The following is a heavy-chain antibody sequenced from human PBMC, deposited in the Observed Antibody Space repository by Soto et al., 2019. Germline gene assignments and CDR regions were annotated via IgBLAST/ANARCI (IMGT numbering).Heavy chain of an antibody. CDR3: ARDHYCSGGSCSPRAAAMDAFDI. D-gene: IGHD2-15*01. V-gene: IGHV4-59*01. Sequence: SETLSLTCTVSGGSISSYYWSWIRQPPGKGLEWIVYIYYSGSTNYNPSLKSRVTISVDTSKNQFSLKLSSVTAADTAVYYCARDHYCSGGSCSPRAAAMDAFDIWGQGTMVTVSS. J-gene: IGHJ3*02. CDR1: GGSISSYY. CDR2: IYYSGST.